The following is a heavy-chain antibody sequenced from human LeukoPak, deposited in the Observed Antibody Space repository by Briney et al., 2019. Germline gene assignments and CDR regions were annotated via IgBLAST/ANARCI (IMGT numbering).Heavy chain of an antibody. Sequence: SVPLCLTCTVSGGAISSYYWIWIPEPQGNGLEWIGYIYYSGSTNYNPSLKSRVTISVDTSKNQFSLKLRSVTAADTAVYYCVRGAGSTWYFWGEGTLVTVSS. D-gene: IGHD6-13*01. CDR3: VRGAGSTWYF. V-gene: IGHV4-59*01. J-gene: IGHJ4*02. CDR1: GGAISSYY. CDR2: IYYSGST.